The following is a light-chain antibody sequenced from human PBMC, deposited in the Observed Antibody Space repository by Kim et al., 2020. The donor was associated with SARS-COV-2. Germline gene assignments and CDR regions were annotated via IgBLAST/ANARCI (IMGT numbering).Light chain of an antibody. CDR1: QDIGNG. V-gene: IGKV1-17*01. CDR3: LQYNDFPWT. Sequence: ASVGDRVTITCRASQDIGNGLAWYQQKPGTAPKRLMYAASNLQSGVPSRFSGSGSETEFTLTISSLQPEDFAIYYCLQYNDFPWTFGQGTKVDIK. J-gene: IGKJ1*01. CDR2: AAS.